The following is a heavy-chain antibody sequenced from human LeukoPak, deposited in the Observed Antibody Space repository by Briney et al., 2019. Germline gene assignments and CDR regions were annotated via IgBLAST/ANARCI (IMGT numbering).Heavy chain of an antibody. V-gene: IGHV4-38-2*01. CDR2: IYQFGST. CDR3: AGRGDGGYNSGFDY. CDR1: GYSISSGYY. Sequence: PSETLSLTCAVSGYSISSGYYRVWNRQPPRKGLEWIGIIYQFGSTYYNPSLKSRVTISVDTSKSQFSLKLRSVTAADTAVYYCAGRGDGGYNSGFDYWGQGTLVSVFS. J-gene: IGHJ4*02. D-gene: IGHD5-24*01.